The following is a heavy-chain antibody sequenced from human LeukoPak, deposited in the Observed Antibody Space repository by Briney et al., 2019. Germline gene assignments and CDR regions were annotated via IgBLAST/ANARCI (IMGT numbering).Heavy chain of an antibody. CDR3: ARDPGFQNDYGDYGSLDWFDP. CDR2: ISAYNGNT. J-gene: IGHJ5*02. D-gene: IGHD4-17*01. V-gene: IGHV1-18*01. CDR1: GYTFTSYG. Sequence: ASVKVPCKASGYTFTSYGISWVRQAPGQGLEWMGWISAYNGNTNYAQKLQGRVTMTTDTSTSTAYMELRSLRSDDTAVYYCARDPGFQNDYGDYGSLDWFDPWGQGTLVTVSS.